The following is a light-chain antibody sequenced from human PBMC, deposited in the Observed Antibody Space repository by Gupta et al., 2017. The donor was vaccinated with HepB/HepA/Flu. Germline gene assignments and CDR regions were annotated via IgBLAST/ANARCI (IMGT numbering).Light chain of an antibody. J-gene: IGKJ1*01. Sequence: DIQMTQSPSTLSASVGDRVTITCRASQSISTWLAWYQQKPGKAPKLLIYKASNLQSGVPSRFSGSGSGTEFTLTIRSLQPNDFATYYCQQYSSYSMFGQGTKVEIK. CDR2: KAS. CDR1: QSISTW. V-gene: IGKV1-5*03. CDR3: QQYSSYSM.